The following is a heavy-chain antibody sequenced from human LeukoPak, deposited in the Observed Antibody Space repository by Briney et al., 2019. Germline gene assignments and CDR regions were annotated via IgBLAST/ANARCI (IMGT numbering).Heavy chain of an antibody. J-gene: IGHJ4*02. CDR3: AATSYGHY. CDR1: GGTFSSYA. Sequence: SVEVSCKASGGTFSSYAISWVRQAPGQGLEWMGGIIPIFGTANYAQKFQGRVTITAGESTSTAYMELSSLRSEDTAVYYCAATSYGHYWGQGTLVTVSS. CDR2: IIPIFGTA. V-gene: IGHV1-69*13. D-gene: IGHD1-26*01.